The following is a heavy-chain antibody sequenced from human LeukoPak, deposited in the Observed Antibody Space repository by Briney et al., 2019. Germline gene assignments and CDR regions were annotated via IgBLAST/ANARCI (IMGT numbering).Heavy chain of an antibody. CDR1: GFTFSSYG. J-gene: IGHJ3*02. Sequence: GGSLRLSCAASGFTFSSYGMHWVRQAPGKGLVWVSRINTDGSSTNYADSVKGRFTISRDNAKNTVYLQMNGLRAEDTAVYYCGRVSYSGIYGGAFDIWGQGTMVTVSS. CDR3: GRVSYSGIYGGAFDI. V-gene: IGHV3-74*01. D-gene: IGHD1-26*01. CDR2: INTDGSST.